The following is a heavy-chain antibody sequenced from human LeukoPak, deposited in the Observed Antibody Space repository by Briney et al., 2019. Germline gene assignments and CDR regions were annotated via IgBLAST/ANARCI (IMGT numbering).Heavy chain of an antibody. CDR1: GFTFSTYA. Sequence: GGSLRLSCAASGFTFSTYAMSWVRQAPGKGLEWVATISGSGGSTFYADSVKGRFIVSRDNSKNTLYLEMKSLRAEDTAIYYCAKELYGDHVGWFDPWGQGTLVTVSS. CDR3: AKELYGDHVGWFDP. CDR2: ISGSGGST. D-gene: IGHD4-17*01. J-gene: IGHJ5*02. V-gene: IGHV3-23*01.